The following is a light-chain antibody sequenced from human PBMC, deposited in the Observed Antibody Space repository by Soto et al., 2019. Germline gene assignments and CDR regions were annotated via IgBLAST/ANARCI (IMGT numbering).Light chain of an antibody. CDR3: QHYRTS. Sequence: EIVLTQSPGTLSLSPGERATLSCRASQSVSSSYLAWYQQKPGQAPRQLIYGASSRANGIPDRFSGSGSGTDFTLTITRLDTEDVAVYYCQHYRTSFGGGTRVEIK. J-gene: IGKJ4*01. CDR1: QSVSSSY. CDR2: GAS. V-gene: IGKV3-20*01.